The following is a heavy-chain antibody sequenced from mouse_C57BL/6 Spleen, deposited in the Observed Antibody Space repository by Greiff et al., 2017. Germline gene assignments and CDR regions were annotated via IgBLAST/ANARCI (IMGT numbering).Heavy chain of an antibody. Sequence: EVQLQQSVAELVRPGASVKLSCTASGFNIKNTYMHWVKQRPEQGLEWIGRIDPANGNTKYAPKFPGKATITADTSSNTAYLQLSSLTSDDTAIYYCARSDYRNYDAMDYWGQGTSVTVSS. CDR3: ARSDYRNYDAMDY. V-gene: IGHV14-3*01. D-gene: IGHD2-5*01. J-gene: IGHJ4*01. CDR1: GFNIKNTY. CDR2: IDPANGNT.